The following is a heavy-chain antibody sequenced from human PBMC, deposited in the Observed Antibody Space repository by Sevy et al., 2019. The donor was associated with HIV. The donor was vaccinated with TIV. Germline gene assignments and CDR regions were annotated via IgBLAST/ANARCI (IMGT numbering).Heavy chain of an antibody. J-gene: IGHJ4*02. D-gene: IGHD1-7*01. V-gene: IGHV3-15*01. CDR3: TTALVELALPYY. Sequence: GGSLRLSCAASGFTFTDAWMSWVRQTPGKGLEWVGRIKSKVDGGTTIYTSPVEGRFTISRDDSKNTLFLQMNSLKIEDTAVYYCTTALVELALPYYWGRGTLVTVSS. CDR1: GFTFTDAW. CDR2: IKSKVDGGTT.